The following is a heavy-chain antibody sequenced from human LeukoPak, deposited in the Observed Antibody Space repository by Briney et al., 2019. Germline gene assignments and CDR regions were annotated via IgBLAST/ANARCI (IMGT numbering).Heavy chain of an antibody. CDR3: AREVSHHDFWSGYRTSWFDP. D-gene: IGHD3-3*01. CDR1: GYTFNNYA. CDR2: INTNTGNP. V-gene: IGHV7-4-1*02. J-gene: IGHJ5*02. Sequence: ASVKVSCKASGYTFNNYAMNWVRQAPGQGPEWMGWINTNTGNPTYAQGFTGRFVFSVDTSVSTAYLQISSLKAEDTAVYYCAREVSHHDFWSGYRTSWFDPWGQGTLVTVSS.